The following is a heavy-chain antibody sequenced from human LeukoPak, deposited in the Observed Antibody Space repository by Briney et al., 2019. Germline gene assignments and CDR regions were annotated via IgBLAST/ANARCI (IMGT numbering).Heavy chain of an antibody. CDR3: TRGYYFDY. CDR2: SRNKANGYTT. Sequence: PGGSLRLSCSASGFTFSDHYMDWIRQAPGKGLEWVGRSRNKANGYTTESAASVKDRFTISRDDSKNSVYLQLNSLKTEDTAVYYCTRGYYFDYWGQGALVTVSS. CDR1: GFTFSDHY. V-gene: IGHV3-72*01. J-gene: IGHJ4*02.